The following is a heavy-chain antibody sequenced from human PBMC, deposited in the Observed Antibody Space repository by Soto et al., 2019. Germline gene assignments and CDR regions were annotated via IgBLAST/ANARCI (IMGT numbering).Heavy chain of an antibody. V-gene: IGHV4-39*01. CDR1: GRSISSSSYY. D-gene: IGHD2-8*01. Sequence: QLQLQESGPGLVKPSETLSLTCTVSGRSISSSSYYWGWIRQPPGKGLEWIGSIYYSGSTYYNPSLKRGVPISVDTSKNQFSLKMSSVTAADTAVYYCARRGYYAISAFDIWGQGTMVTVSS. CDR2: IYYSGST. J-gene: IGHJ3*02. CDR3: ARRGYYAISAFDI.